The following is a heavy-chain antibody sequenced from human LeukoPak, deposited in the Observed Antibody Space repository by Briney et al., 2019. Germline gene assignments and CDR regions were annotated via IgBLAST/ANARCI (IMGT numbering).Heavy chain of an antibody. CDR2: INPNSGGT. J-gene: IGHJ4*02. V-gene: IGHV1-2*02. Sequence: ASVKVSCKASGYTFTGYYMHWVRQAPGQGLEWMGWINPNSGGTNYAQKFQGRVTMTRDTSISTAYMELSRLRSDDTAVYYCARGSYYYGSGSLLDYWGQGTLVTVSS. D-gene: IGHD3-10*01. CDR3: ARGSYYYGSGSLLDY. CDR1: GYTFTGYY.